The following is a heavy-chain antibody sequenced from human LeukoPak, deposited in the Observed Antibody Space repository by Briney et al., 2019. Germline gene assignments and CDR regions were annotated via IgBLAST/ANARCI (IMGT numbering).Heavy chain of an antibody. D-gene: IGHD4-17*01. Sequence: GRSLRLSCAASGFTFSSYWMHWVRQAPGKGLVWVSRINSDGSSTSYADSVKGRFTISRDNAKNTLYLQMNSLRAEDTAVYYCARGHSGDYGDYDWFDPWGQGTLVTVSS. J-gene: IGHJ5*02. CDR3: ARGHSGDYGDYDWFDP. V-gene: IGHV3-74*01. CDR2: INSDGSST. CDR1: GFTFSSYW.